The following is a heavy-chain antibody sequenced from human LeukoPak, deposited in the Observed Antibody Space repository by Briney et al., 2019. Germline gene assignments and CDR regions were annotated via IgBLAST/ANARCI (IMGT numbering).Heavy chain of an antibody. V-gene: IGHV4-30-2*01. J-gene: IGHJ1*01. D-gene: IGHD2-2*02. Sequence: ASETLSLTCTVSGGSISSGGYYWSWIRQPPGKGLEWIGYIYHSGSTYYNPSLKSRVTISVDRSKNQFSLKLSSVTAADTAVYYCARDPVGYCSSTSCYTGYFQHWGQGTLVTVSS. CDR2: IYHSGST. CDR1: GGSISSGGYY. CDR3: ARDPVGYCSSTSCYTGYFQH.